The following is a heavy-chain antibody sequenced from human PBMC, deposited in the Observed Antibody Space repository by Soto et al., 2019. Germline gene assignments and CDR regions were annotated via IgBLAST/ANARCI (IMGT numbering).Heavy chain of an antibody. J-gene: IGHJ2*01. D-gene: IGHD3-16*01. Sequence: EVQLLESGGGLARPGGSLRLPCVASGFIFSDYAMTWTRQAPGKGLEWVATISASGGNIEYTDSLKGRFTISRDNSKKTVYLQINGLTADDTAVHYCAKVAGGLGYFDLWGRGTLVTVSS. V-gene: IGHV3-23*01. CDR3: AKVAGGLGYFDL. CDR1: GFIFSDYA. CDR2: ISASGGNI.